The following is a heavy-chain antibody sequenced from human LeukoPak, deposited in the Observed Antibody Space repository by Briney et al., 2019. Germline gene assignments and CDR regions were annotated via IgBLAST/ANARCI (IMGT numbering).Heavy chain of an antibody. CDR1: GGTFISYA. V-gene: IGHV1-69*05. Sequence: SVKVSCKASGGTFISYAISWVRQAPGQRLEWMGGIIPIFGTANYAQKFQGRVTITTDESTSTAYMELSSLRSEDTAVYYCASVIMITFGGVSDDAFDIWGQGTMVTVSS. D-gene: IGHD3-16*01. CDR2: IIPIFGTA. CDR3: ASVIMITFGGVSDDAFDI. J-gene: IGHJ3*02.